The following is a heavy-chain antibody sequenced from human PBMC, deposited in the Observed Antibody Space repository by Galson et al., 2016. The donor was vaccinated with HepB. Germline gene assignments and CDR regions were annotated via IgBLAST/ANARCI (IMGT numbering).Heavy chain of an antibody. CDR3: ARDHDWAFDY. CDR1: GFTFSTYS. J-gene: IGHJ4*01. D-gene: IGHD3-9*01. Sequence: SLRLSCAASGFTFSTYSMNWVRQAPGKGLEWIAYIRGGNTNTDYAVSVKGRFTISRDDATNSLFLQMNSLRDEDTAIYYCARDHDWAFDYWGHGTLVSVSS. CDR2: IRGGNTNT. V-gene: IGHV3-48*02.